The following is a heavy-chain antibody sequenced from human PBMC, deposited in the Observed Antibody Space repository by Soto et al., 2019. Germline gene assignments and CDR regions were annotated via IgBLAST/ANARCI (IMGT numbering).Heavy chain of an antibody. CDR1: GGSLSSGSFS. Sequence: QLRLQESGSGLVKPSQTLSLTCTVSGGSLSSGSFSWGWIRQPPGKGLEWIGYINYSGNTHYNPSLRGRVPISRDMSTNQFPLKLGSVTAADPAVYYCARGGGSTDYVANYYFDYWGRGTLVTVSS. D-gene: IGHD4-17*01. CDR2: INYSGNT. J-gene: IGHJ4*02. V-gene: IGHV4-30-2*01. CDR3: ARGGGSTDYVANYYFDY.